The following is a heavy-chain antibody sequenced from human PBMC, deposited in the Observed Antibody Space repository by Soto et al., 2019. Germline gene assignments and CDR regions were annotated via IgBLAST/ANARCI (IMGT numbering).Heavy chain of an antibody. J-gene: IGHJ4*02. V-gene: IGHV4-59*01. D-gene: IGHD4-17*01. CDR2: IYYSGST. CDR3: ARVPYGDYVPYFDY. CDR1: GGSISSYY. Sequence: QVQLQESGPGLVKPSETLSLTCTVSGGSISSYYWSWIRQPPGKGLEWIGYIYYSGSTDYNPSLKSRVTISVDTSKNQFSLKLSSVTAADTAVYYCARVPYGDYVPYFDYWGQGTLVTVSS.